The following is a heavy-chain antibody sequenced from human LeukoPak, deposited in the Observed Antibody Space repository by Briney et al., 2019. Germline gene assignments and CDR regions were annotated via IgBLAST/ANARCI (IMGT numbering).Heavy chain of an antibody. D-gene: IGHD3-3*01. CDR1: GYTFTSYG. J-gene: IGHJ6*03. CDR3: AREGRSLYDFWSDHLNYYYYMDV. V-gene: IGHV1-2*02. CDR2: INPNSGGT. Sequence: ASVKVSCKASGYTFTSYGISWVRQAPGQGLEWMGWINPNSGGTNYAQKFQGRVTMTRDTSISTAYMELSRLRSDDTAVYYCAREGRSLYDFWSDHLNYYYYMDVWGKGTTVTVSS.